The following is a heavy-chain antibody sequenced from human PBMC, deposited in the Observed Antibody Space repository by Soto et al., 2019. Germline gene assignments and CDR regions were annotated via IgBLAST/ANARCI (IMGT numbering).Heavy chain of an antibody. CDR1: GGTFSSYA. D-gene: IGHD5-12*01. CDR3: ARDPEGDGYNPLFDY. CDR2: IIPIFGTA. V-gene: IGHV1-69*13. J-gene: IGHJ4*02. Sequence: ASVKVSCKASGGTFSSYAISWVRQAPGQGLEWMGGIIPIFGTANYAQKFQGRVTITADESTSTAYMELSSLRSEDTAVYYCARDPEGDGYNPLFDYWGQGTLVTVSS.